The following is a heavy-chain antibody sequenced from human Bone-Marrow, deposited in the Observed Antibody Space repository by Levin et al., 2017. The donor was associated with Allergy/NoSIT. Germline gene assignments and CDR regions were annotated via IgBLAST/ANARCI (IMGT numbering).Heavy chain of an antibody. J-gene: IGHJ4*02. CDR3: AKGLTYYYDSDGYYYGD. V-gene: IGHV3-23*01. Sequence: ETLSLTCEASGFMLSDYAMNWVRQAPGKGLEWVSGLSGSDGSGSAYYAGSVRGRFTISRDKSKNTLYLEMNRLTAEDTAVYFCAKGLTYYYDSDGYYYGDWGQGSPVTVSA. CDR2: LSGSDGSGSA. CDR1: GFMLSDYA. D-gene: IGHD3-22*01.